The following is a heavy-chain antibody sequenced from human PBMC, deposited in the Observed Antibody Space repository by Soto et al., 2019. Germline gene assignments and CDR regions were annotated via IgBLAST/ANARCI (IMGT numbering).Heavy chain of an antibody. D-gene: IGHD1-1*01. V-gene: IGHV4-31*03. CDR1: GGSISSGGYY. CDR2: IYYSGST. CDR3: ARDLVLEPDNNWFDP. Sequence: KPSETLSLTCTFSGGSISSGGYYWSWIRQHPGKGLEWIGYIYYSGSTYYNPSLKSRVTISVDTSKNQFSLKLSSVTAADTAVYYCARDLVLEPDNNWFDPWGQGTLVTVSS. J-gene: IGHJ5*02.